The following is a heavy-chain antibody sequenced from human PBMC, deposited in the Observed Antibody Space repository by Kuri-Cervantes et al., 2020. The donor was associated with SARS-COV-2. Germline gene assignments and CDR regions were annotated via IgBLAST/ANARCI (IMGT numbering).Heavy chain of an antibody. CDR2: LTNDGSDA. CDR1: GFTVNSNY. CDR3: ARDSMTTRDFDY. Sequence: GESLKISCAASGFTVNSNYMGWVRQAPGKGLVWVSRLTNDGSDAIFADSVKGRFTISRDNAKNMLYLYMNSLRADDTAVYYCARDSMTTRDFDYWGQGTLVTVSS. J-gene: IGHJ4*02. D-gene: IGHD4-11*01. V-gene: IGHV3-74*01.